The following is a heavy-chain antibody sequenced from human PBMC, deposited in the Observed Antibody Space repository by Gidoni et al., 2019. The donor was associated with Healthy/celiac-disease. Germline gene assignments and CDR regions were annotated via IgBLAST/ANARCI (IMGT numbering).Heavy chain of an antibody. CDR3: ARRVVTRFDY. D-gene: IGHD3-3*01. CDR1: GGSISSSSYY. Sequence: QLQLQESGPGLVKPSETLTCTVSGGSISSSSYYWGWIRQPPGKGLEWIGSISYSGSTYYNPSLKSRVTISVDTSKNQFSLKLSSVTAADTAVYYCARRVVTRFDYWGQGTLVTVSS. CDR2: ISYSGST. V-gene: IGHV4-39*01. J-gene: IGHJ4*02.